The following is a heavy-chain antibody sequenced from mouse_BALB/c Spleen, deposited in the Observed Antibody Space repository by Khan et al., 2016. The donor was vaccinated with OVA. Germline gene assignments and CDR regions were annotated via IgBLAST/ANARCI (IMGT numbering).Heavy chain of an antibody. V-gene: IGHV9-3-1*01. CDR3: ARMKPYWYFDV. Sequence: QIQLVQSGPELKKPGETVKISCKASGYTFTNYGMNWVKQAPGKGLKWMGWINTYTGEPNYDDDFKGRFAFSLETSASTASLQLNNLTSYDTATSFCARMKPYWYFDVWGAGTTVTVSS. CDR2: INTYTGEP. CDR1: GYTFTNYG. J-gene: IGHJ1*01.